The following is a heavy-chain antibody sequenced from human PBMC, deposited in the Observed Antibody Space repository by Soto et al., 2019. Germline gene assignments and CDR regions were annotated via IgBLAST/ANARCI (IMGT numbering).Heavy chain of an antibody. V-gene: IGHV4-34*01. Sequence: SETLSLTCAVYGGSFSGYYWSWIRQPPGKGLEWIGEINHSGSTNYNPSLKSRVTISVDTSKNQFSLKLSSVTAADTAVYYCAKGGGTLAYCGGDCSVPFDYWGQGTLVTVSS. CDR3: AKGGGTLAYCGGDCSVPFDY. D-gene: IGHD2-21*01. J-gene: IGHJ4*02. CDR2: INHSGST. CDR1: GGSFSGYY.